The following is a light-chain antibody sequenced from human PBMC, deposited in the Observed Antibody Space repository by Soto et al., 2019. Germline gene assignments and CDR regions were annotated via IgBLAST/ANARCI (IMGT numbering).Light chain of an antibody. J-gene: IGKJ3*01. CDR2: AAS. CDR3: QQSFSSPFT. CDR1: HSISSL. Sequence: DIQLTQSTSSLSASVGGRVTLTCRASHSISSLLNWYQQKPGKAPKVLIYAASKLETGVSSRFSGSGSGTDFTPTISVLQPEDSATYYCQQSFSSPFTFGPGTKVDIK. V-gene: IGKV1-39*01.